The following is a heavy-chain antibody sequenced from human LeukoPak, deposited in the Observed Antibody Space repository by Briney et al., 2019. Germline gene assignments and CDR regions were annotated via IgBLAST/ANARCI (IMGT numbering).Heavy chain of an antibody. CDR3: ARDPYSGNYGAYYYYYMDV. J-gene: IGHJ6*03. Sequence: GGSLRLSCAASGFTFTSYNMNWVRQAPGKGLEWVSSITSSSSYIYYADSVKGRFTISRNNAKNSLYLQMDSLRVEDTAVYYCARDPYSGNYGAYYYYYMDVWGKGTTVTISS. CDR1: GFTFTSYN. D-gene: IGHD1-26*01. CDR2: ITSSSSYI. V-gene: IGHV3-21*06.